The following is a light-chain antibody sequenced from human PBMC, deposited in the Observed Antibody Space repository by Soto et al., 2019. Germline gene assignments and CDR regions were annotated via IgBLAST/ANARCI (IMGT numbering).Light chain of an antibody. V-gene: IGKV1-39*01. CDR1: RTINNY. J-gene: IGKJ4*01. CDR3: QQTYSDIS. Sequence: DVRMTQSPSSLSASVGDTITITCRASRTINNYLNWFQQKPGEPPRLLIYGASTLHDGVPSRFSGSGAGADFTLTISGLQPEDFASYHCQQTYSDISFGGGTNV. CDR2: GAS.